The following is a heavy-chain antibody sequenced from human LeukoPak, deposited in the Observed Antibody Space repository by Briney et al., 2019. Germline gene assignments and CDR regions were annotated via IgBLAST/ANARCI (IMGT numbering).Heavy chain of an antibody. J-gene: IGHJ4*02. CDR1: GGSISSSSYY. V-gene: IGHV4-39*07. CDR3: ARVRSRDGYSNRGLFDY. D-gene: IGHD5-24*01. CDR2: IYHSGST. Sequence: SSETLSLTCTVSGGSISSSSYYWGWIRQPPGKGLEWIGSIYHSGSTYYNPSLKSRVTISVDTSKNQFSLKLSSVTAADTAVYYCARVRSRDGYSNRGLFDYWGQGTLVTVSS.